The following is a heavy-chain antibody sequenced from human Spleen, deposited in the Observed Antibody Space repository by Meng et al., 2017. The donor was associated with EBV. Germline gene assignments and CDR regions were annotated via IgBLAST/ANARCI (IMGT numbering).Heavy chain of an antibody. V-gene: IGHV1-3*04. CDR1: GYSFTIYA. CDR2: INTDSGNT. CDR3: ARDGTSNWLLNWFDP. Sequence: QVQLVQAGAEVKKPGASVKVSCKTSGYSFTIYALHWVRQAPGQGLEWMGWINTDSGNTKYSQKFQGRVTITRDTSASTVYMELSSLTSEDTAVYYCARDGTSNWLLNWFDPWGQGTLVTVSS. D-gene: IGHD6-13*01. J-gene: IGHJ5*02.